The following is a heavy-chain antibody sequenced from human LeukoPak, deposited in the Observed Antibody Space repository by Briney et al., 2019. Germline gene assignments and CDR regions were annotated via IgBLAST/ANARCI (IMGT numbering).Heavy chain of an antibody. CDR1: GGSISSSTYY. J-gene: IGHJ4*02. D-gene: IGHD6-19*01. CDR2: IYYSGTT. V-gene: IGHV4-39*01. CDR3: AGGRSSVLGD. Sequence: SSETLSLTCTVSGGSISSSTYYWGWIRQPPGKGLEWIGSIYYSGTTYYNPSLKSRVTISADTSKNQFSLKLNSVTAADTAVYYCAGGRSSVLGDWGQGTLVTVSS.